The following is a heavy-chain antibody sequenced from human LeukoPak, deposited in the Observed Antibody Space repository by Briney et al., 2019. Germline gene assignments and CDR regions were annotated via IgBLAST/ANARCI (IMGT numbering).Heavy chain of an antibody. CDR1: VYTFTSYG. V-gene: IGHV1-18*01. D-gene: IGHD3-22*01. CDR3: ASPSSGYRYYFDY. J-gene: IGHJ4*02. Sequence: ASVNVSCKASVYTFTSYGISWVRQAPGQGLEWMGWISAYNGSTNYAQKLQGRVTMTTDTSTSTAYMELRSLRSDDTAVYYCASPSSGYRYYFDYWGQGTLVTVSS. CDR2: ISAYNGST.